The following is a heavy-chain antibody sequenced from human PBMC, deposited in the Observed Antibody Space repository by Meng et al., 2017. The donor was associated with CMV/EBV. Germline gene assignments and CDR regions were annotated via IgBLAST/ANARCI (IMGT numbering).Heavy chain of an antibody. J-gene: IGHJ4*02. V-gene: IGHV3-66*01. CDR1: GFTVGSNY. CDR2: IYSGGST. CDR3: AKIPAARFDY. Sequence: EEQLGAAGGGLVQPGGSLRLACAASGFTVGSNYMSWVRQAPGKGLEWVSVIYSGGSTYYADSVKGRFTISRDNSKNTLYLQMNSLRAEDTAVYYCAKIPAARFDYWGQGTLVTVSS. D-gene: IGHD2-2*01.